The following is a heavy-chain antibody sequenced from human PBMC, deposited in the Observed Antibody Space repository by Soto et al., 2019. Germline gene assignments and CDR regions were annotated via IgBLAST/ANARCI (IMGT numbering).Heavy chain of an antibody. D-gene: IGHD6-13*01. J-gene: IGHJ4*02. CDR2: INAGNGNT. Sequence: ASVKVSCKASGYTFTSYAMRWVRQAPGQRLEWMGWINAGNGNTKYSQKFQGRVTITRDTSASTAYMELSSLRSEDTAVYYCARDLAAAGTTYLDYWGQGTLVTVSS. CDR1: GYTFTSYA. CDR3: ARDLAAAGTTYLDY. V-gene: IGHV1-3*01.